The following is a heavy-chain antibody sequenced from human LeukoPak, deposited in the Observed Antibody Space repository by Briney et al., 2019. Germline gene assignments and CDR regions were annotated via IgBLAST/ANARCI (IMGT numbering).Heavy chain of an antibody. Sequence: ASVNVSCKASGYTFTSYDINWVRQATGQGLEWMGWMNPNSGNTGYAQKFQGRVTMTRNTSISTAYMELSSLRSEETAVYYCARAVCSSTSCYTFWFDPWGQGTLVTVSS. CDR3: ARAVCSSTSCYTFWFDP. CDR1: GYTFTSYD. D-gene: IGHD2-2*02. V-gene: IGHV1-8*01. CDR2: MNPNSGNT. J-gene: IGHJ5*02.